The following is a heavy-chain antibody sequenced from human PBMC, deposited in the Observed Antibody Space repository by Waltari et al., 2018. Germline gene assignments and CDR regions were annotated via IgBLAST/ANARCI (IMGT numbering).Heavy chain of an antibody. CDR3: ARWNSPGRYFGD. Sequence: QVQLQESGPGLVKPSETLSLTCSVSGGSINNYFWNWIRQPPGKGLQWIGYIRHTGITKSNPSLKSRVTMAVDTSKSQVSLRLTSVSATDTAVYLCARWNSPGRYFGDWGQGTPVTVSS. CDR1: GGSINNYF. CDR2: IRHTGIT. D-gene: IGHD1-1*01. J-gene: IGHJ4*02. V-gene: IGHV4-59*12.